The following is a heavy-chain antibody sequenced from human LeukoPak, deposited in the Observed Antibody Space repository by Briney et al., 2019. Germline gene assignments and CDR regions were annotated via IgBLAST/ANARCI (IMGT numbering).Heavy chain of an antibody. D-gene: IGHD2-8*01. Sequence: PSETLSLTCTVSGGSVSSGSYYWSWIRQPPGKGLEWIGEINHSGSTNYNSSLKSRVTISVDTSKNQFSLKLSSVTAADTAVYYCARGVGVLMVYAIAWFDPWGQGTLVTVSS. V-gene: IGHV4-39*07. CDR1: GGSVSSGSYY. CDR2: INHSGST. J-gene: IGHJ5*02. CDR3: ARGVGVLMVYAIAWFDP.